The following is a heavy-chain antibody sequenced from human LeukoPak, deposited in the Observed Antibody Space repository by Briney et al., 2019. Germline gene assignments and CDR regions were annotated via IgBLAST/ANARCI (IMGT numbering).Heavy chain of an antibody. CDR2: IYYSGTT. V-gene: IGHV4-59*08. D-gene: IGHD4-17*01. J-gene: IGHJ4*02. Sequence: SETLSLTCTVSGSSISSNYWSWIRQPPGKGLEWIGYIYYSGTTNYNPSLKSRVTISVDTSKTQFSLKLSSVSAADTAVYYCARHTTYGGNSAFEYWGQGTLVTVSS. CDR1: GSSISSNY. CDR3: ARHTTYGGNSAFEY.